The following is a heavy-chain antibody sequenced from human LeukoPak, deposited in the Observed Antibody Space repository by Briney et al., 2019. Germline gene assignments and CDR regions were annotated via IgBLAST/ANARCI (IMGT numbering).Heavy chain of an antibody. J-gene: IGHJ5*02. CDR2: INPNSGGT. V-gene: IGHV1-2*02. D-gene: IGHD1-26*01. CDR1: GNTFTGYY. Sequence: ASVKVSCKASGNTFTGYYMHWVRQAPGQGLEWMGWINPNSGGTNYAQKFQGRVTMTRDTSISTAYMELSRLRSDDTAVYYCARAGGGTYHYGNWFDPWGQGTLVTVSS. CDR3: ARAGGGTYHYGNWFDP.